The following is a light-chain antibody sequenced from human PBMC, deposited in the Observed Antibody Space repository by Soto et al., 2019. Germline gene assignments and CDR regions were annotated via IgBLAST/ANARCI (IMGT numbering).Light chain of an antibody. J-gene: IGKJ1*01. CDR1: QGIASF. Sequence: DIQLTQSPSFLAASVGDRVTITCRASQGIASFLAWYQQKPGKAPKLLIYSATTLQTGVSSRFSGSRSGPEFTLTISSLQPEDFATYYCLQDFNYPWTFGQGTKVEI. CDR3: LQDFNYPWT. CDR2: SAT. V-gene: IGKV1-9*01.